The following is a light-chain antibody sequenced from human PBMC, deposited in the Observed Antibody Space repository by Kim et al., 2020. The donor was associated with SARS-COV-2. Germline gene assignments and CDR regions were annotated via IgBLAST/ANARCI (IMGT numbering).Light chain of an antibody. CDR1: DIGYKT. Sequence: PERTTGLTCEANDIGYKTVHWYQQKPGQAPMLVMYYDTDRPSGIPARFSGSKSGKTATLTISRVEAGDEADYYCQVWDTSTDHQVFGSGTKVTVL. CDR2: YDT. J-gene: IGLJ1*01. CDR3: QVWDTSTDHQV. V-gene: IGLV3-21*04.